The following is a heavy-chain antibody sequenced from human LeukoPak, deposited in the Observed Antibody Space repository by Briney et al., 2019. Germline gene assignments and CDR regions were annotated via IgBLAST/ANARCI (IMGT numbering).Heavy chain of an antibody. CDR1: GLTVSCNY. CDR3: YGIRLGDGFDI. Sequence: PGRSLRLSGAASGLTVSCNYMGWVRQAQGKGRELFSLIYSGGFTPYADSVKGRFTISRDSYKNTLYLQMNSLRAEATAVYYCYGIRLGDGFDIWGQRTMVIVSS. D-gene: IGHD3-16*01. CDR2: IYSGGFT. V-gene: IGHV3-53*01. J-gene: IGHJ3*02.